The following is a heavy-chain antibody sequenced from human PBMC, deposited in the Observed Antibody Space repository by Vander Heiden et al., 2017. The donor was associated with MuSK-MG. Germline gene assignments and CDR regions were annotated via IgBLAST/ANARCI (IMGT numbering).Heavy chain of an antibody. CDR3: ARRDSSLWYFDL. D-gene: IGHD2-21*02. CDR2: IYYSGST. CDR1: GGSISSYY. J-gene: IGHJ2*01. V-gene: IGHV4-59*01. Sequence: QVQLQESGPGLVTPSETLSLTCTVSGGSISSYYWSWSRQPPGKGLEWIGYIYYSGSTNYNPSLKSRVTISVDTSKNQFSLKLSAVTAADTAVYYCARRDSSLWYFDLWGRGTLVTVSS.